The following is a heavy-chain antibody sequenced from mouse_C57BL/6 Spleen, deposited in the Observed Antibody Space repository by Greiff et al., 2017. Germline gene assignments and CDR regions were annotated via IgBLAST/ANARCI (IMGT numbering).Heavy chain of an antibody. CDR1: GYTFTDYE. V-gene: IGHV1-15*01. Sequence: QVQLQQSGAELVRPGASVTLSCKASGYTFTDYEMHWVKQTPVHGLEWIGAIDPETGGTAYNQKFKGKAILTADKSSSTAYMELRSLTSEDSAVYYCTRVGGTTDFDYWGKGTTLTVSS. J-gene: IGHJ2*01. D-gene: IGHD4-1*01. CDR2: IDPETGGT. CDR3: TRVGGTTDFDY.